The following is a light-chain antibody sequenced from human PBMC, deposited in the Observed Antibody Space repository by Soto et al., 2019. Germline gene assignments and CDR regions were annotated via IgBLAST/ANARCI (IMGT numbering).Light chain of an antibody. V-gene: IGKV1-39*01. CDR3: HQSYETPHT. CDR2: GAS. J-gene: IGKJ4*01. Sequence: DIQMTQSPSSLSASVGDRVTISCRASQTISTYLNWYQKKPGNAPKLLIFGASSLHSGVPSRFGGSGSGTDFTLTISDLQPEDFATYYCHQSYETPHTFGGGTNVEIK. CDR1: QTISTY.